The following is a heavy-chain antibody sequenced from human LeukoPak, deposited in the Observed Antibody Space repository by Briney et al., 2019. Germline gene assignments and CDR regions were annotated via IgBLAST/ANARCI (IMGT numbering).Heavy chain of an antibody. CDR3: ARGLWYYDSSGPLDDY. J-gene: IGHJ4*02. CDR2: ISSSSSYI. CDR1: GFTFSSYS. D-gene: IGHD3-22*01. Sequence: GGSLRLSCAASGFTFSSYSMNWVRQAPGKGLEWVSSISSSSSYIYYADSVKGRFTISRDNAKNSLYLQMNSLRAEDTAVYYCARGLWYYDSSGPLDDYWGQGTLVTVSS. V-gene: IGHV3-21*01.